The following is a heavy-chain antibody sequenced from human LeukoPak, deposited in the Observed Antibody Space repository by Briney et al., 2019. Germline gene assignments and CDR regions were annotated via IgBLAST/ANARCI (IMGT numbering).Heavy chain of an antibody. D-gene: IGHD4-17*01. J-gene: IGHJ4*02. Sequence: PSETLSLTCTVSGGSISNGGYYWSWIRQPPGKGLEWIGYIYHSGSTYYNPSLKSRVTISVDRSKNQFSQKLSSVTAADTAVYYCARDGNYGDYFDYWGQGTLVTVSS. CDR1: GGSISNGGYY. CDR2: IYHSGST. CDR3: ARDGNYGDYFDY. V-gene: IGHV4-30-2*01.